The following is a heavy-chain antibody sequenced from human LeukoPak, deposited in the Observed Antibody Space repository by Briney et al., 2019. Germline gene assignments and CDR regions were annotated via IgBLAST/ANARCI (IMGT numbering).Heavy chain of an antibody. D-gene: IGHD3/OR15-3a*01. Sequence: GSLRLSCAASGFTFSSYSMNWVRQAPGKGLEWVSSINSSSSYIYYADSVKGRITISRDNAKNSLYLQMNSLRAEDTAVYYCARDRTNYYGMDVWGQGTMVTVSS. J-gene: IGHJ6*02. V-gene: IGHV3-21*01. CDR3: ARDRTNYYGMDV. CDR2: INSSSSYI. CDR1: GFTFSSYS.